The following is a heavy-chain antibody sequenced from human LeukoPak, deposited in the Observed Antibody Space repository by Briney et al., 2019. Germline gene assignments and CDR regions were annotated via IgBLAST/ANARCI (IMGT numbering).Heavy chain of an antibody. J-gene: IGHJ4*02. D-gene: IGHD1-7*01. V-gene: IGHV3-20*04. CDR2: INWNGGST. CDR3: AGDLTGTTRDY. Sequence: GGSLRLSCAASGFTFDDYGMSWVRQAPGKGLEWVSGINWNGGSTGYADSVKGRFTISRDNSKNTLYLQMNSLRAEDTAVYYCAGDLTGTTRDYWGQGTLVTVSS. CDR1: GFTFDDYG.